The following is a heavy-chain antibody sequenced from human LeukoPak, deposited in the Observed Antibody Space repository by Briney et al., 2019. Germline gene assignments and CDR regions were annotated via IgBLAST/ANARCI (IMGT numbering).Heavy chain of an antibody. CDR1: GFTFSNYR. CDR2: ISVTSSYI. D-gene: IGHD1-26*01. J-gene: IGHJ3*02. CDR3: AREDSGSYDPGSFDI. Sequence: GGSLRLFCAASGFTFSNYRMNWVRQAPGKGLEWVSSISVTSSYIYYADSVKGRFTISRDNANSSLSLQMHSLRAEDTSVYYCAREDSGSYDPGSFDIWGQGTLVTVSS. V-gene: IGHV3-21*01.